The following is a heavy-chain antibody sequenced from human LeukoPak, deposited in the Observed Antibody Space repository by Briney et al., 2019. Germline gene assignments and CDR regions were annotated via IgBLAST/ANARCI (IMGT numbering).Heavy chain of an antibody. D-gene: IGHD1-26*01. J-gene: IGHJ6*02. Sequence: AGGSLRLSCAATGFTFKDYGMHWVRQPPGKGLEWVSSINWNGGGTDYADSVKGRFTISRDNAKNSLYLQLSSLRPEDTALYYCAKHMRATNTYSFFGLDVWAQGTTVTVSS. V-gene: IGHV3-9*01. CDR1: GFTFKDYG. CDR2: INWNGGGT. CDR3: AKHMRATNTYSFFGLDV.